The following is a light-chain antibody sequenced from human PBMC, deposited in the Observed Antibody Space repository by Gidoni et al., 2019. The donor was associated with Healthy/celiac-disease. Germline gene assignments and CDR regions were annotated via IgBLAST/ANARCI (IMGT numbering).Light chain of an antibody. CDR3: QQYNNWPIT. J-gene: IGKJ5*01. CDR2: GAS. Sequence: EIVMTQSPATLSVSPGERATLSCGASQTFSSNLAWYQQKPGQAPRLLIYGASTRATGIPARFSGSGSGTEFTLTISSLQSEDFAVYYCQQYNNWPITFGQGTRLEIK. CDR1: QTFSSN. V-gene: IGKV3-15*01.